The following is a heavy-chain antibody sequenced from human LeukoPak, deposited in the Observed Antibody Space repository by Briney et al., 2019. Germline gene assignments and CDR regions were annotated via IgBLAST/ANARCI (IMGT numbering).Heavy chain of an antibody. CDR3: ASSTTYSSSWTNAFDI. Sequence: SVKVSCKASGGTFSSYAISWVRQAPGQGLEWMGGIIPIFGTANYAQKFQGRVTITADESTSTAYMELSSLRSEDTAVYYCASSTTYSSSWTNAFDIWGQGTMVTVSS. D-gene: IGHD6-13*01. V-gene: IGHV1-69*13. J-gene: IGHJ3*02. CDR1: GGTFSSYA. CDR2: IIPIFGTA.